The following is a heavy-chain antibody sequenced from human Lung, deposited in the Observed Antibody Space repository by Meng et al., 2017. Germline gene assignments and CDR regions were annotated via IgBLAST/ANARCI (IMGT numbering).Heavy chain of an antibody. J-gene: IGHJ4*02. CDR2: IDPNNDHT. V-gene: IGHV1-2*06. CDR1: GYTFAAYW. D-gene: IGHD6-13*01. Sequence: QVQLVQVGPEVKKPGASVKLSCKPSGYTFAAYWIHWLRQAPGQGLEWMGRIDPNNDHTQYAQNFQGRVTMTSDTSISTAYMELSGLRSDDTAMYYCARDEDISAAGKLFGDYWGQGTLVTVSS. CDR3: ARDEDISAAGKLFGDY.